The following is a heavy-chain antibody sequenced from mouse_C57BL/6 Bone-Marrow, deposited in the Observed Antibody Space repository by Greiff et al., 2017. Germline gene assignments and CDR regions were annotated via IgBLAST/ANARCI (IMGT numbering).Heavy chain of an antibody. J-gene: IGHJ3*02. D-gene: IGHD3-2*01. CDR2: IHPNSGRT. V-gene: IGHV1-64*01. CDR1: GYTFTSYW. CDR3: ARETAR. Sequence: QVQLQQPGAELVKPGASVKLSCKASGYTFTSYWMHWVKQRPGQGLEWIGMIHPNSGRTNYNEKFKSKATLTVDKSSSTAYMQLSSLTSEDSAVYYCARETARWGQGTLVTVSA.